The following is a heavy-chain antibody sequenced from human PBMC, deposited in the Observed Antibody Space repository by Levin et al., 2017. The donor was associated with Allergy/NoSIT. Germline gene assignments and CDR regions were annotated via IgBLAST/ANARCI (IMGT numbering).Heavy chain of an antibody. CDR3: TRDIAARHWFDP. J-gene: IGHJ5*02. Sequence: GESLKISCSASGFTFGDYAMSWLRQAPGKGLEWVAFLRSNRHGGTSEYAASVRGRFIISRDDSKSIAYLQMNSLNIEDTAVYYCTRDIAARHWFDPWGQGTLVTVSS. CDR1: GFTFGDYA. V-gene: IGHV3-49*03. D-gene: IGHD6-6*01. CDR2: LRSNRHGGTS.